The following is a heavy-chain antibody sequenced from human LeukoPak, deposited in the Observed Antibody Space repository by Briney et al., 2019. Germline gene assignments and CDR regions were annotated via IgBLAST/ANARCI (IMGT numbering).Heavy chain of an antibody. Sequence: SETLSLTCTVSGGSISSSGYYWGWIRQPPGKGLEWIGNIYYGGNTYYNPSLKSRVTISVETSKNQFSLKLTSVTAADTAVYYCARLRDSSGFYSRVWGQGTLVTVSS. J-gene: IGHJ4*02. V-gene: IGHV4-39*01. CDR1: GGSISSSGYY. D-gene: IGHD3-22*01. CDR3: ARLRDSSGFYSRV. CDR2: IYYGGNT.